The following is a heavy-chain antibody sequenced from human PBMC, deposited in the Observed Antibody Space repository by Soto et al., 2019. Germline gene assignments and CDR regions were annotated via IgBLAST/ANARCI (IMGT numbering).Heavy chain of an antibody. CDR3: ARGPPWNTSGWYVLDYYSYGMDV. D-gene: IGHD6-19*01. V-gene: IGHV4-34*01. CDR2: INHSGST. J-gene: IGHJ6*02. CDR1: GGSFSGYY. Sequence: SETLSLTCAVYGGSFSGYYWSWIRQPPRKGLEWIGEINHSGSTNYNPSLKSRVTISLDMSKNQFSLKLSSVTAADTAVYYCARGPPWNTSGWYVLDYYSYGMDVWGQGTTVTVSS.